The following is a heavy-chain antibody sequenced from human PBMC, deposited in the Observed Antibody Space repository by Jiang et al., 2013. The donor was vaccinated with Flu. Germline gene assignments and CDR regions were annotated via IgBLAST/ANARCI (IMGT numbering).Heavy chain of an antibody. V-gene: IGHV2-5*01. D-gene: IGHD5-24*01. Sequence: PPGKALEWLALIYWNDDKRYSPSLKSRLTITKDTSKNQVVLTMTNMDPVDTATYYCAHAQGWLQFSRDAFDIWGQGT. CDR2: IYWNDDK. CDR3: AHAQGWLQFSRDAFDI. J-gene: IGHJ3*02.